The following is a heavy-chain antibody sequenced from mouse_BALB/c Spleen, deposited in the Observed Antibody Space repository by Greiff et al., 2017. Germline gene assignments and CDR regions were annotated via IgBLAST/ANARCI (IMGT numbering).Heavy chain of an antibody. D-gene: IGHD2-1*01. CDR1: GFSLTSYD. Sequence: QVQLQQSGPGLVAPSQSLSITRTVSGFSLTSYDISWIRQPPGKGLEWLGVIWTGGGTNYNSAFMSRLSISKDNSKSQVFLKMNSLQTDDTAIYYCVRDWAYGNYNYFDYWGQGTTLTVSS. CDR3: VRDWAYGNYNYFDY. CDR2: IWTGGGT. V-gene: IGHV2-9-2*01. J-gene: IGHJ2*01.